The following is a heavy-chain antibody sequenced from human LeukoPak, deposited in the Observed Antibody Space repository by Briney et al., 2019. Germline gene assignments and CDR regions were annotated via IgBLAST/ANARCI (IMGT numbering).Heavy chain of an antibody. Sequence: GSVRVSCKASGYTFTGYYMHWVRQAPGQGLEWMGRINPNSGGTNYAQTFQGRFTMTRDTSISTAYMDMSRLRSDDTAVYYCASYDVLRARGAFDIWGQGTVVTVSS. J-gene: IGHJ3*02. CDR1: GYTFTGYY. CDR2: INPNSGGT. V-gene: IGHV1-2*06. CDR3: ASYDVLRARGAFDI. D-gene: IGHD3-9*01.